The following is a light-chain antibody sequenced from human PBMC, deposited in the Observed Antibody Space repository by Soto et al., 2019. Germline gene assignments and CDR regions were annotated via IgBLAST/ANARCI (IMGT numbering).Light chain of an antibody. CDR3: QQYNNWPSMYT. V-gene: IGKV3-15*01. CDR1: QSVSST. Sequence: RVMTQSPATLSVSPGERATLSCRASQSVSSTLAWYQQKPGQAPRLLIYGASIRATGVPARFSGSGSGTDFTLTISSLQSEDFAIYHCQQYNNWPSMYTFGQGTKLEIK. CDR2: GAS. J-gene: IGKJ2*01.